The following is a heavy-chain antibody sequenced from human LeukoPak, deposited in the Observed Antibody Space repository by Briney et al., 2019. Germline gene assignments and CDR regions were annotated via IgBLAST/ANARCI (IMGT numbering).Heavy chain of an antibody. CDR1: GYTFTSYY. CDR2: INPSGGST. CDR3: ARVSPTDPHFDY. Sequence: ASVKVSCKASGYTFTSYYMHWVRQAPRQGLEWMGIINPSGGSTSYAQKFQGRVTMTRDTSTSTVYMELSSLRSEDTAVYYCARVSPTDPHFDYWGQGTLVTVSS. V-gene: IGHV1-46*01. J-gene: IGHJ4*02.